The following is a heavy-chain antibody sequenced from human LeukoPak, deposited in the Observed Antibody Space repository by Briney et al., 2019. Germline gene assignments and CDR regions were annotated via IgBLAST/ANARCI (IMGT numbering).Heavy chain of an antibody. CDR1: GFIFSSYG. J-gene: IGHJ4*02. Sequence: GGSLRLSCAASGFIFSSYGMHWVRPAPGKGLEWVAAISYDGSNKYYADSVKGRFTFSRDNSKNPLYLQMDSLRAEDAAVYHCAKDQGDYRAFDYWGQGTLVTVSS. V-gene: IGHV3-30*18. CDR3: AKDQGDYRAFDY. CDR2: ISYDGSNK. D-gene: IGHD4-17*01.